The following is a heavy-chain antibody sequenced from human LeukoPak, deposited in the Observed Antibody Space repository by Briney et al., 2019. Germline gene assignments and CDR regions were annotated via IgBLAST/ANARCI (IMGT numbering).Heavy chain of an antibody. CDR1: GFTFSSYS. D-gene: IGHD3-10*01. J-gene: IGHJ6*02. Sequence: PGGSLRLSCAASGFTFSSYSMNWVRQAPGKGLEWVSSISSSSSYIYYADSVKGRFTISRDNAKNSLYLQMNSLRAEDTAVYYCARGVWVTMVRGVNFVYYGMDVWGQGTTVTVSS. V-gene: IGHV3-21*01. CDR2: ISSSSSYI. CDR3: ARGVWVTMVRGVNFVYYGMDV.